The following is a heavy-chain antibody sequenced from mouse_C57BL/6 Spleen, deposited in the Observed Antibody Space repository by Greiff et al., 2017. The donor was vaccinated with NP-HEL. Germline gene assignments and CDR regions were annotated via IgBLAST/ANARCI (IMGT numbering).Heavy chain of an antibody. D-gene: IGHD4-1*01. CDR1: GFTFSDYG. J-gene: IGHJ4*01. CDR2: ISSGSSTI. CDR3: ARKNWDYYAMDY. Sequence: EVNVVESGGGLVKPGGSLKLSCAASGFTFSDYGMHWVRQAPEKGLEWVAYISSGSSTIYYADTVKGRFTISRDNAKNTLFLQMTSLRSEDTAMYYCARKNWDYYAMDYWGQGTSVTVSS. V-gene: IGHV5-17*01.